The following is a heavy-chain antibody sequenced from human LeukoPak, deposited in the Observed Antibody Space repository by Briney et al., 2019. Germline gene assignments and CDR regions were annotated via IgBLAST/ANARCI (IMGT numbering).Heavy chain of an antibody. J-gene: IGHJ4*02. CDR3: VKGVGGSGSYYNFDY. CDR2: ISSNGGGT. Sequence: GGSLRLSCSASGFTFSSCAMHWVRQAPGKGLEYVSAISSNGGGTYYADSVKGRFTISRDNSKNTLYPQMSSLRAEDTAVYYCVKGVGGSGSYYNFDYWGQGTLVTVSS. CDR1: GFTFSSCA. V-gene: IGHV3-64D*06. D-gene: IGHD3-10*01.